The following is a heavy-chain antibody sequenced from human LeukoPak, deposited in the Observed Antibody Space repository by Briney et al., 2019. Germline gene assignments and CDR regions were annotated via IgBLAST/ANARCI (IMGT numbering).Heavy chain of an antibody. J-gene: IGHJ6*03. CDR3: AKGSGYMDV. CDR2: INQDGSGK. CDR1: GFTFSGFW. Sequence: QPGGPLRLSCAASGFTFSGFWMTWVPKAPGKALEWVANINQDGSGKYFVDSAKGQFNISRDNAKNSLYLQMNSLRAEDTAVYYCAKGSGYMDVWGKGATVTVSS. V-gene: IGHV3-7*01. D-gene: IGHD2-15*01.